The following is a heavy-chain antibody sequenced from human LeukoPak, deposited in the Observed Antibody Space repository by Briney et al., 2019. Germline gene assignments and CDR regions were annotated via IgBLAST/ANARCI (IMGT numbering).Heavy chain of an antibody. Sequence: SETLSLTCGVWGGSFSCYYLTWIRLPPGKGLELIGGINQSGSTNFNPSLKSRVIISIDTSKNQFSLKLSSVTAADTAVYYCARAGYCGSTSCFDPDREYFDYWGQGTLVTVSS. J-gene: IGHJ4*02. V-gene: IGHV4-34*01. CDR3: ARAGYCGSTSCFDPDREYFDY. D-gene: IGHD2-2*01. CDR1: GGSFSCYY. CDR2: INQSGST.